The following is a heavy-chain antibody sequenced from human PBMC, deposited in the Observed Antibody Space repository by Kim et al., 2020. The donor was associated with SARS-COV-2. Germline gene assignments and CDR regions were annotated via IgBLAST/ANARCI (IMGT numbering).Heavy chain of an antibody. CDR3: ARDPTSPGGMDY. CDR2: IIPIFGTA. Sequence: SVKVSCKASGGTFSSYAISWVRQAPGQGLEWMGGIIPIFGTANYAQKFQGRVTITADESTSTAYMELSSLRSEDTAVYYCARDPTSPGGMDYWGQGTLVTVSS. CDR1: GGTFSSYA. D-gene: IGHD3-16*01. J-gene: IGHJ4*02. V-gene: IGHV1-69*13.